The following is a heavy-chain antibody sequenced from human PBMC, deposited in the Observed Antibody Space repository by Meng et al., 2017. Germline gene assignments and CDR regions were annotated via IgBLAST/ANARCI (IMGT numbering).Heavy chain of an antibody. CDR2: MNPNSGNT. V-gene: IGHV1-8*03. CDR1: GYTFTSYD. D-gene: IGHD3-22*01. J-gene: IGHJ4*02. CDR3: ARGVYDSSGYIPFDY. Sequence: ASVKVSCKASGYTFTSYDINWVRQATGQGLEWMGWMNPNSGNTGYAQKFQGRVTITRNTSISTAYKELSSLRSEDTAVYYCARGVYDSSGYIPFDYWGQGTLVTVSS.